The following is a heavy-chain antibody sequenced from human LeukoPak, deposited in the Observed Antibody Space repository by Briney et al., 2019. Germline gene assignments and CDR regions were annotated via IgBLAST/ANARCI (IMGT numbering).Heavy chain of an antibody. CDR3: ARVDYGDYRFDY. J-gene: IGHJ4*02. V-gene: IGHV4-31*03. Sequence: PSETLSLTCTVSGGSISSGGYYWSWIRQHPGKGLEWIGYIYYSGSTYSNPSLKSRLTISVDTSKSQFSLKLSSVTAADTAVYYCARVDYGDYRFDYWGQGTLVTVSS. CDR1: GGSISSGGYY. CDR2: IYYSGST. D-gene: IGHD4-17*01.